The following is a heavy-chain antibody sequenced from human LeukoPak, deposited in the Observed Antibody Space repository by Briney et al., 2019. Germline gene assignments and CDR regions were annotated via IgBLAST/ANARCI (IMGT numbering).Heavy chain of an antibody. V-gene: IGHV4-34*01. J-gene: IGHJ4*02. CDR3: ASQRGNY. CDR2: INHSGST. D-gene: IGHD7-27*01. CDR1: GGSISSYY. Sequence: PSETLSPTCTVSGGSISSYYWSWSRQPAGKGLEWIGEINHSGSTNYNPSLKRRVTISVDTSKNQFSLKLSSVTAADTAVYYCASQRGNYWGQGTLVTVSS.